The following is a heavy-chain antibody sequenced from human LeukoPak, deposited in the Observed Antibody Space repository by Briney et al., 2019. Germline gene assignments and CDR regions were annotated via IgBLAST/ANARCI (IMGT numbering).Heavy chain of an antibody. V-gene: IGHV3-7*01. Sequence: GGSLRPSCAASGFTFSSYWMSWVRQAPGKGLEWVANIKQDGSEKYYVDSVKGRFTISRDNAKNSLYLQMNSLRAEDTAVYYCARGSGELYYYYYYMDVWGKGTTVIVSS. CDR2: IKQDGSEK. D-gene: IGHD1-7*01. J-gene: IGHJ6*03. CDR1: GFTFSSYW. CDR3: ARGSGELYYYYYYMDV.